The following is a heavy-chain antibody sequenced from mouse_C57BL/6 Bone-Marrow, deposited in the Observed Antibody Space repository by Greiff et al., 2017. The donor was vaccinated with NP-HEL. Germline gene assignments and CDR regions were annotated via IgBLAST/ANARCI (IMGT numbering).Heavy chain of an antibody. CDR3: ARDWFAY. CDR1: GFTFSDYG. CDR2: ISSGSSTI. Sequence: EVQGVESGGGLVKPGGSLKLSCAASGFTFSDYGMHWVRQAPEQGLEWVAYISSGSSTIYYADTVKGRYTISRDNAKNTRFLQMNSLRSEDTAMYYCARDWFAYWGQGTLVTVSA. J-gene: IGHJ3*01. V-gene: IGHV5-17*01.